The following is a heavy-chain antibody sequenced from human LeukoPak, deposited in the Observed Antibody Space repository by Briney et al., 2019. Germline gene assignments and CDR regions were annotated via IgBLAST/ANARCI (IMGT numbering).Heavy chain of an antibody. CDR1: GGSISSSSYY. V-gene: IGHV4-39*01. CDR3: ARHREGVVVVISDAFDI. D-gene: IGHD3-22*01. J-gene: IGHJ3*02. CDR2: IYYSGST. Sequence: SETLSLTCTVSGGSISSSSYYWGWIRQPPGKGLEWIGSIYYSGSTYYNPSLKSRVTISVDTSKNQFSLKLSSVTAADTAVYYCARHREGVVVVISDAFDIWGQGTMVTVSS.